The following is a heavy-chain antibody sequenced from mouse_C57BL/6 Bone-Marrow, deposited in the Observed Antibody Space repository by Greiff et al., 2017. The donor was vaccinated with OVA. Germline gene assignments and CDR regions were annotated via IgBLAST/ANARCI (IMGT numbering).Heavy chain of an antibody. CDR3: ARGHYGSTWFAY. CDR1: GFTFSSYA. CDR2: ISDGGSYT. V-gene: IGHV5-4*01. Sequence: EVQLVESGGGLVKPGGSLKLSCAASGFTFSSYAMSWVRQTPEKRLEWVATISDGGSYTYYPDNVKGRFTISRDNAKNNLYLQMSHLKSEDTAMYYRARGHYGSTWFAYWGQGTLVTVSA. D-gene: IGHD1-1*01. J-gene: IGHJ3*01.